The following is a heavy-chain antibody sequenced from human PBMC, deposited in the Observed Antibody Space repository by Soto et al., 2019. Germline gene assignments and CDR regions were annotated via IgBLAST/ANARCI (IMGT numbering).Heavy chain of an antibody. Sequence: QVQLVQSGAEVKKPGASVKVSCKASGYTFTSYAMHWVRQAPGQRLEWMGWINAGNGNTKYSQKFQGRVTITRDTSASTAYMELSSLRSEDTAVYYCARPHFSSSYYFDYWGQGTLVIVSS. CDR1: GYTFTSYA. J-gene: IGHJ4*02. CDR3: ARPHFSSSYYFDY. D-gene: IGHD6-13*01. CDR2: INAGNGNT. V-gene: IGHV1-3*01.